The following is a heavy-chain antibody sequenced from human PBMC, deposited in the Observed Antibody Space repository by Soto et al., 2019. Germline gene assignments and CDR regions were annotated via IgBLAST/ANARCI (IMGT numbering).Heavy chain of an antibody. CDR2: ISSSSSYI. D-gene: IGHD6-13*01. V-gene: IGHV3-21*01. CDR1: GFTFSSYS. J-gene: IGHJ4*02. Sequence: GGSLRLSCAASGFTFSSYSMNWVRQAPGKGLEWVSSISSSSSYIYYADSVRGRFTISRDNAKNSLYLQMNSLRAEDTAVYYCARDFSQEAAGPDWGQGTLVTVSS. CDR3: ARDFSQEAAGPD.